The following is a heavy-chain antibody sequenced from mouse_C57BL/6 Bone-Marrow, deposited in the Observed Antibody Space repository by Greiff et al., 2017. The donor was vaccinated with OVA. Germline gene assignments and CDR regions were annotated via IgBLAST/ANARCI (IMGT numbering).Heavy chain of an antibody. CDR3: ASPHYYGTPDWYFDV. CDR2: INPSNGGT. Sequence: QVQLQQPGPELVKPGASVKLSCKASGYTFTSYWMHWVKQRPGQGLEWIGNINPSNGGTNYNEKFKSKATLTVDKSSSTAYMQLSSLTSEDSAVYYCASPHYYGTPDWYFDVWGTGTTVTVSS. V-gene: IGHV1-53*01. D-gene: IGHD1-1*01. CDR1: GYTFTSYW. J-gene: IGHJ1*03.